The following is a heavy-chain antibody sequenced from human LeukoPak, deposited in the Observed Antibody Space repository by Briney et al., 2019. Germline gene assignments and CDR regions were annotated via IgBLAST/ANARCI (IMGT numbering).Heavy chain of an antibody. CDR2: ISAYNGNT. D-gene: IGHD4-17*01. CDR1: GYTFTSYG. CDR3: ARDFRYQSSASMPFYGDYAEAYDAFDI. J-gene: IGHJ3*02. Sequence: GASVKVSCKASGYTFTSYGISWVRQAPGQGLEWMGWISAYNGNTNYAQKLQGRVTMTTDTSTSTAYMELRSLRSDDTAVYYCARDFRYQSSASMPFYGDYAEAYDAFDIWGQGTMVTVSS. V-gene: IGHV1-18*01.